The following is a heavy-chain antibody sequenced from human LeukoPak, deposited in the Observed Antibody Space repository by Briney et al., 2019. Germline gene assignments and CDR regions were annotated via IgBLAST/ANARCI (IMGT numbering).Heavy chain of an antibody. CDR2: ISGSGATT. CDR3: AKRVSGTTFY. V-gene: IGHV3-23*01. J-gene: IGHJ4*02. D-gene: IGHD1-1*01. CDR1: GFTFSSYV. Sequence: PGGSLRLSCAASGFTFSSYVMSWVRQAPRKGLEWVSAISGSGATTYYADSVKGRFTISRDNSKNPLYLHMNSLRAEDTAVYYCAKRVSGTTFYWGQGTLVTVSS.